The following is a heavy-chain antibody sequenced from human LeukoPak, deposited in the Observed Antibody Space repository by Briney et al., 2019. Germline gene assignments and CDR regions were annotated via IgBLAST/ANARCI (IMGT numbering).Heavy chain of an antibody. CDR2: TYYRSKWNN. CDR3: ARDFCSGGSCYWRFDY. CDR1: GDTVSSNSAA. Sequence: QTLSLTCAISGDTVSSNSAAWNWIRQSPSRGLEWLGRTYYRSKWNNDYAVFVKSQITINPDTSKNQFSLQLNSVTPEDTAVYYCARDFCSGGSCYWRFDYWGQGTLVTVSS. J-gene: IGHJ4*02. V-gene: IGHV6-1*01. D-gene: IGHD2-15*01.